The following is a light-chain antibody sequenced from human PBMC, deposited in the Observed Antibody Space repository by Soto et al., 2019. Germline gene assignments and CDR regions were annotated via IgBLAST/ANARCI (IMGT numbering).Light chain of an antibody. CDR1: SSNIGAGYD. CDR3: QSHDSSLNSWV. J-gene: IGLJ3*02. CDR2: GNT. V-gene: IGLV1-40*01. Sequence: QSVLTQPPSMSGAPGQRVTISCTGSSSNIGAGYDVHWYQLLPGTAPKLLIYGNTNRPSGVPDRFSGSKSGTSASLAITGRRAEDEADDYCQSHDSSLNSWVFGGGTKLTVL.